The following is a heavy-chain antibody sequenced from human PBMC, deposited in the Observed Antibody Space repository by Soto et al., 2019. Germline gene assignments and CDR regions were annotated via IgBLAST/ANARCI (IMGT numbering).Heavy chain of an antibody. D-gene: IGHD6-19*01. CDR2: IRYDGTKK. Sequence: QVQLVESGGGVVQSGRSLTLSCAASGFSLRTYGIHWIRRAPGKGLEWVALIRYDGTKKFYANSVKGRSTISKDNSNNILYLQMSGLRAEDTAVYYCARDVVTAVAGSVNWFDPWGQGTLVTVSS. CDR1: GFSLRTYG. J-gene: IGHJ5*02. V-gene: IGHV3-33*01. CDR3: ARDVVTAVAGSVNWFDP.